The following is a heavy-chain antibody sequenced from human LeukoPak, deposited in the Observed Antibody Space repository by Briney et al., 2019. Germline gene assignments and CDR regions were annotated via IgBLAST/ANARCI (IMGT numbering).Heavy chain of an antibody. CDR2: INHSGST. V-gene: IGHV4-34*01. J-gene: IGHJ5*02. Sequence: SETLSLTCAVYGGSFSGYYWSWIRQPPGKGLEWIGEINHSGSTNYNPSLKSRATISVDTSKNQFSLKLSSVTAADTAVYYCARARSYLNWLDPWGQGTLVTVSS. CDR3: ARARSYLNWLDP. D-gene: IGHD1-26*01. CDR1: GGSFSGYY.